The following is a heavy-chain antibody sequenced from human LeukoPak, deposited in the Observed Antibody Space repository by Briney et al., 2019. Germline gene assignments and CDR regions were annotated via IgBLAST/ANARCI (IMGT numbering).Heavy chain of an antibody. J-gene: IGHJ6*03. CDR2: IIPIFGTA. D-gene: IGHD3-10*01. CDR1: GGTFSSYA. CDR3: ARESELLWFGESTKGRPYYYMDV. V-gene: IGHV1-69*13. Sequence: ASVKVSCKASGGTFSSYAISWVRQAPGQGLEWMGGIIPIFGTANYAQKFQGRVTITADESTSTAYMELSSLRSEDTAVYYCARESELLWFGESTKGRPYYYMDVWGKGTTVTVSS.